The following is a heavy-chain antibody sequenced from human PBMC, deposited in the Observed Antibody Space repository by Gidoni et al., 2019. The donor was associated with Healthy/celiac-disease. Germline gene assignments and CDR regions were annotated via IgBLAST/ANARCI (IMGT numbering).Heavy chain of an antibody. CDR1: GYTFTSYY. CDR2: INPSGGST. CDR3: ARDPTTSGSSGWYAY. J-gene: IGHJ4*02. Sequence: QVQLVQSGAEVKKPGASVKVSCKASGYTFTSYYMHWVRQAPGQGLEWMGLINPSGGSTSYAQKFQGRVTMTRATATRTVYMELSSLRSEDTAVYYCARDPTTSGSSGWYAYWGQGTLVTVSS. D-gene: IGHD6-19*01. V-gene: IGHV1-46*01.